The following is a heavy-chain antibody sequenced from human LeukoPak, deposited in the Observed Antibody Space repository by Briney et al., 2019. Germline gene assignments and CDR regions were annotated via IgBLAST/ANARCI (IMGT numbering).Heavy chain of an antibody. CDR2: IYPGDSDT. J-gene: IGHJ5*02. V-gene: IGHV5-51*01. Sequence: GESLKISCKGSGYSFSTYWIGWVRQMPGKGLEWMGIIYPGDSDTRYSPSFQGQVTISADKSISTAYLQWSSLKASDTAMYYCASSVVARGDWFDPWGQGTLVTVSS. CDR1: GYSFSTYW. D-gene: IGHD2-15*01. CDR3: ASSVVARGDWFDP.